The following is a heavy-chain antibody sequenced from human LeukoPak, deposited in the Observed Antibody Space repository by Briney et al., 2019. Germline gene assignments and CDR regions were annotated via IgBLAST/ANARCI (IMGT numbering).Heavy chain of an antibody. V-gene: IGHV1-46*01. Sequence: ASVKVSCKASGYTFTSYYIHWVRQAPGQGLEWMGIINPSGGSTSYAQKFQGRVTMTRDKSTSTVYMELSSLRSEATAVYYCARDSRDGYNYHYYYGMDVWGQGTTVTVSS. D-gene: IGHD5-24*01. CDR1: GYTFTSYY. CDR2: INPSGGST. J-gene: IGHJ6*02. CDR3: ARDSRDGYNYHYYYGMDV.